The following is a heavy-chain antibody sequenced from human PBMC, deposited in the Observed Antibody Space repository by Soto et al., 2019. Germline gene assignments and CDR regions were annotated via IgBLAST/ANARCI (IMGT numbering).Heavy chain of an antibody. CDR1: GCSLIDYA. J-gene: IGHJ5*02. CDR2: IGGRGGNA. CDR3: AKARHSGDLPGPYNS. Sequence: GPRWLPFAASGCSLIDYAINWVRKVPAMGLEDVAGIGGRGGNAFYADSMKGRFSMSRDNSKNTVYLPKHNLRVDDSAMYYCAKARHSGDLPGPYNSWGRGSLGTV. V-gene: IGHV3-20*03. D-gene: IGHD2-21*02.